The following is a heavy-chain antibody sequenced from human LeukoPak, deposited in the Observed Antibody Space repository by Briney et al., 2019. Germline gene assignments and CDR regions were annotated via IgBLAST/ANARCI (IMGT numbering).Heavy chain of an antibody. J-gene: IGHJ6*03. CDR2: ISDDETYK. D-gene: IGHD3-16*01. V-gene: IGHV3-30-3*01. CDR3: AKGGGGRLIYYYYMDV. Sequence: GGSLRLSCAASGFTFNSYSMHWVRQAPGKGLEWVTAISDDETYKFYADSVKGRFTICRDNAKNSLYLQMNSLRTEDMALYYCAKGGGGRLIYYYYMDVWGKGTTVTVSS. CDR1: GFTFNSYS.